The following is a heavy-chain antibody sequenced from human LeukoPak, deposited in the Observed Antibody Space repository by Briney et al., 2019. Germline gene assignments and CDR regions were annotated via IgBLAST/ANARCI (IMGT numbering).Heavy chain of an antibody. Sequence: GASVKVSCKASGYTFSTYGISWVRQAPGQGLEWMGWISTYNENTEYAQKFQGRVTMTTDTSTSTAYMELRSLRSDDTAVYYCARVYSYGPNFDYWGQGTLVTVSS. V-gene: IGHV1-18*01. CDR3: ARVYSYGPNFDY. J-gene: IGHJ4*02. CDR1: GYTFSTYG. D-gene: IGHD5-18*01. CDR2: ISTYNENT.